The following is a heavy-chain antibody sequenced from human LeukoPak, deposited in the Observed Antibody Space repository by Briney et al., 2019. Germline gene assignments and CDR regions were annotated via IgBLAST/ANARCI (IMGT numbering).Heavy chain of an antibody. V-gene: IGHV3-30-3*01. J-gene: IGHJ4*02. Sequence: PGRSLRLSCAASGFTFSSYAMHWVRQAPGKGLEWVAVISYDGSNKYYADSVKGRFTISRDNSKNTLYLQMNSLRAEDTAVYYCARVLGYSSSWPFDYWGQGTLVTVSS. D-gene: IGHD6-13*01. CDR3: ARVLGYSSSWPFDY. CDR2: ISYDGSNK. CDR1: GFTFSSYA.